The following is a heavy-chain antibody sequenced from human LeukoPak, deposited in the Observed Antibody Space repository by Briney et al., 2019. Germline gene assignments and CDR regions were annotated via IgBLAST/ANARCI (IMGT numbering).Heavy chain of an antibody. V-gene: IGHV4-61*02. J-gene: IGHJ4*02. CDR1: GGSISSGSYY. CDR3: ARAGMATGGY. D-gene: IGHD5-24*01. Sequence: SQTLSLTCTVSGGSISSGSYYWSWIRQPAGKGLEWIVRIYTSGSTNYNPSLKSRVTISVDTSKNQFSLKLSSVTAADTAVYYCARAGMATGGYWGQGTLVTVSS. CDR2: IYTSGST.